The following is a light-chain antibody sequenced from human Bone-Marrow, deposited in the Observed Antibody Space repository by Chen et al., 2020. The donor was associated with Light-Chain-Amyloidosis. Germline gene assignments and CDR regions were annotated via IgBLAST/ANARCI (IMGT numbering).Light chain of an antibody. CDR3: QVWDRSSDRPV. CDR2: DDS. J-gene: IGLJ3*02. V-gene: IGLV3-21*02. CDR1: NIGSTS. Sequence: SYVLTQPSSVSVPPGPTATNACGGNNIGSTSVHWYQQTPGQAPLLVVCDDSDRPSGIPERLSGSNSGNTATLTISRVEAGDEADYYCQVWDRSSDRPVFGGGTKLTVL.